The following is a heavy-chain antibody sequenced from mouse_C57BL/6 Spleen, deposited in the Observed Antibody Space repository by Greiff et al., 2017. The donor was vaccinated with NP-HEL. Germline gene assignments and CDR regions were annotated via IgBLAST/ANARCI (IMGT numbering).Heavy chain of an antibody. Sequence: VKLQESGPELVKPGASVKISCKASGYAFSSSWMNWVKQRPGKGLEWIGRIYPGDGDTNYNGKFKGQATLTADKSSSTSYMQRSSLTSEDSAVYFCARAQSRAYWGQGTLVTVSA. D-gene: IGHD3-2*02. CDR2: IYPGDGDT. CDR3: ARAQSRAY. V-gene: IGHV1-82*01. CDR1: GYAFSSSW. J-gene: IGHJ3*01.